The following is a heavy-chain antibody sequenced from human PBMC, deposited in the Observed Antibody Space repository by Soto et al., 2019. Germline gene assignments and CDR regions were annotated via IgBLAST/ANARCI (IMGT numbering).Heavy chain of an antibody. Sequence: GESLKISCKGSGYSFTSYWISWVRQMPGKGLEWMGRIDPSDSYTNYSPSFQGHVTISADKSISTAYLQWSSLKASDTAMYYCASRGICSVASYYCAGMDVWGQGTLVTVSS. V-gene: IGHV5-10-1*01. D-gene: IGHD3-16*01. CDR3: ASRGICSVASYYCAGMDV. J-gene: IGHJ6*02. CDR2: IDPSDSYT. CDR1: GYSFTSYW.